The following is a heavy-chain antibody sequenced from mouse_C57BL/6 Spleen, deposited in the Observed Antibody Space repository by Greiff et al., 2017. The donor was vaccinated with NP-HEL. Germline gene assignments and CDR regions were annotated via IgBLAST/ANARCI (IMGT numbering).Heavy chain of an antibody. Sequence: VQLQESGAELVRPGSSVKLSCKASGYTFTSYWMHWVKQRPIQGLEWIGNIDPSDSENHYNQKFKDKATLTVDKSSSTAYMQLSSLTSEDSAVYYCAKGRTAQDTALDYWGQGTTLTVSS. CDR1: GYTFTSYW. D-gene: IGHD3-2*02. V-gene: IGHV1-52*01. CDR2: IDPSDSEN. J-gene: IGHJ2*01. CDR3: AKGRTAQDTALDY.